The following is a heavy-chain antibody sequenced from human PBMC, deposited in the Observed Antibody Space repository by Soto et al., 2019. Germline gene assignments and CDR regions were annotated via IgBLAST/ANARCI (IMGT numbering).Heavy chain of an antibody. CDR2: ISSSGSTI. CDR1: RFTFSDYY. D-gene: IGHD3-9*01. CDR3: ARVLRYFDWLFDPYYFDY. J-gene: IGHJ4*02. V-gene: IGHV3-11*01. Sequence: GGSLRLSCAASRFTFSDYYMSWIRQAPGKGLEWVSYISSSGSTIYYADSVKGRFTISRDNAKNSLYLQMNSLRAEDTAVYYCARVLRYFDWLFDPYYFDYWGQGTLVTVSS.